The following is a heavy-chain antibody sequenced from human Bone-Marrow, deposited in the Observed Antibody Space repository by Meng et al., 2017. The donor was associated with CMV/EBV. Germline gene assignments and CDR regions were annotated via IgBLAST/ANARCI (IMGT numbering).Heavy chain of an antibody. J-gene: IGHJ4*02. CDR2: IYYSGST. V-gene: IGHV4-39*07. CDR1: GGSISSSSYY. Sequence: GSLRLSCTVSGGSISSSSYYWGWIRQPPGKGLEWIGSIYYSGSTYYNPSLKSRVTISLDTSNKQLSLKLTSVTAADTAVYYCARDGRYNSEIYYWGQGTVVTVSS. CDR3: ARDGRYNSEIYY. D-gene: IGHD1-1*01.